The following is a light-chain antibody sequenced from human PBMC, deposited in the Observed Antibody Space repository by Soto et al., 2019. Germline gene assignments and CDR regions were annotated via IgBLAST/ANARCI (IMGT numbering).Light chain of an antibody. CDR3: QQYKNWPPPT. CDR1: QSLGNL. J-gene: IGKJ4*01. CDR2: EAS. Sequence: EIVLAQSPATLSLSPGERATLSCRASQSLGNLLAWYQQKPDQAPRLLIFEASTRATGVPVRISGSGSGTDFTLTISSLEPEDFAVYYCQQYKNWPPPTFGGGTKLQIK. V-gene: IGKV3-11*01.